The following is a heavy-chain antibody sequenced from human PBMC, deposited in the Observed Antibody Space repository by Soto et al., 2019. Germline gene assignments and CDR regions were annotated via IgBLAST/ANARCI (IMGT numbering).Heavy chain of an antibody. CDR2: ISYDGSNK. J-gene: IGHJ4*02. CDR3: AKDLDYPYYFDY. V-gene: IGHV3-30*18. D-gene: IGHD5-12*01. Sequence: QVQLVESGGGVVQPGRSLRLSCAASGFTFSSYGMHWVRQAPGKGLVWVAVISYDGSNKFYADSVKGRFTISRDNSKNTLYLQMISLRAEYTAVYYCAKDLDYPYYFDYWGQGTLVTVSS. CDR1: GFTFSSYG.